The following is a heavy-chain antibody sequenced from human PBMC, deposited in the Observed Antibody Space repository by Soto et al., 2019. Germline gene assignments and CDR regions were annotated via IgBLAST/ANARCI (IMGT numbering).Heavy chain of an antibody. CDR1: GGSISSSNW. J-gene: IGHJ6*02. Sequence: SETLSLTCAVSGGSISSSNWWSWVRQPPGKGLEWIGEIYHSGSTNYNPSLKSRVTISVDKSKNQFSLKLSSVTAADTAVYYCARGDDCTKGVCYGYYYYGVDVWGQGTTVTVSS. CDR2: IYHSGST. CDR3: ARGDDCTKGVCYGYYYYGVDV. D-gene: IGHD2-8*01. V-gene: IGHV4-4*02.